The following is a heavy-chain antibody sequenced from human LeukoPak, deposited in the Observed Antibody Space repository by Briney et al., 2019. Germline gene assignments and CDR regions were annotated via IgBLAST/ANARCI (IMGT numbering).Heavy chain of an antibody. J-gene: IGHJ4*02. D-gene: IGHD3-3*01. CDR3: AKDCRVYDFWSGFDY. Sequence: GGSLRLSCAASGFTFSSYGMHWVRQAPGKGLEWVAFIRYDGSNKYYADSVKGRFTISRDNSKNTLYLQMNSLRAEDTAVYYCAKDCRVYDFWSGFDYWGQGTLVTVSS. CDR2: IRYDGSNK. CDR1: GFTFSSYG. V-gene: IGHV3-30*02.